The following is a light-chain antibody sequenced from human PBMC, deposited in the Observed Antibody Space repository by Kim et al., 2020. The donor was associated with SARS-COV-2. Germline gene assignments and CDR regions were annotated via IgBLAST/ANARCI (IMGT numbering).Light chain of an antibody. CDR3: QQYNRWPPYI. V-gene: IGKV3-15*01. CDR2: GAS. CDR1: QSVGSN. J-gene: IGKJ2*01. Sequence: VSPGGRATLSCRASQSVGSNLAWYHQRPGQAPRLLIYGASTRATGVPARFSGSGSGTEFTLTISSPQSEDFAVYYCQQYNRWPPYIFGQGTKLEI.